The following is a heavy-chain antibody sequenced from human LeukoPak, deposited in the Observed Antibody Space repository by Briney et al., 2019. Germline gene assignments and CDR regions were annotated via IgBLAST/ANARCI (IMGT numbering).Heavy chain of an antibody. D-gene: IGHD6-13*01. CDR3: AREGGIAAAGTVDY. CDR2: ISAYNGNT. J-gene: IGHJ4*02. Sequence: GASVKGSCQASGYTFNSYGISWVRQATGQGLEWMGWISAYNGNTNYAQQLQGRVTMTTDTSTSTAYMELRSLRSDDTAVYYCAREGGIAAAGTVDYWGQGTLVTVSS. V-gene: IGHV1-18*01. CDR1: GYTFNSYG.